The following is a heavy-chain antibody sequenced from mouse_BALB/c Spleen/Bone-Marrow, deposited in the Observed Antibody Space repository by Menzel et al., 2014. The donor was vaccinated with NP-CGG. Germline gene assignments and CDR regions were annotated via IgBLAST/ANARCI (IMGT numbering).Heavy chain of an antibody. CDR3: TRQRGDYAMDY. Sequence: EVQVVESGGGLVKPGGSLKLSCAASGFTFSSYGVSWVRQAPEKRLEWVATIRNGGNYTYYPDSVKGRFTISRDNAKNTLYLQMSSLRSEDTAMYYCTRQRGDYAMDYWGQGTSVTVSS. CDR2: IRNGGNYT. V-gene: IGHV5-9-3*01. J-gene: IGHJ4*01. CDR1: GFTFSSYG. D-gene: IGHD1-1*02.